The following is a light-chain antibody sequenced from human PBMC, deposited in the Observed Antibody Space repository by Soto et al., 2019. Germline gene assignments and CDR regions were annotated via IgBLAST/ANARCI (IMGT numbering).Light chain of an antibody. CDR3: QQAYSFPIT. CDR1: QSISSY. CDR2: AAS. V-gene: IGKV1-39*01. Sequence: DIQMTQSPSSLSASVGDRVTITCRASQSISSYLNWYQQKPGKAPKLLIYAASSLQSGVPSRFSGSGSGTDFTLIISSLQPEDFATYYCQQAYSFPITFGQGTRLEIK. J-gene: IGKJ5*01.